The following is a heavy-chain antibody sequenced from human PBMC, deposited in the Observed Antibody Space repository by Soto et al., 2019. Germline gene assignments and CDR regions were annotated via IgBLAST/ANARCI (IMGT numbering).Heavy chain of an antibody. CDR2: IRSKANSYAT. V-gene: IGHV3-73*01. J-gene: IGHJ4*02. CDR1: GFTFSGSA. D-gene: IGHD3-22*01. CDR3: TSPYYYDSSGYPGVFDY. Sequence: GGSLRLSCAASGFTFSGSAMHWVRQASGKGLEWVGRIRSKANSYATAYAASVKGRFTISRDDSKNTAYLQMNSLKTEDTAVYYCTSPYYYDSSGYPGVFDYWGQGTLVTVSS.